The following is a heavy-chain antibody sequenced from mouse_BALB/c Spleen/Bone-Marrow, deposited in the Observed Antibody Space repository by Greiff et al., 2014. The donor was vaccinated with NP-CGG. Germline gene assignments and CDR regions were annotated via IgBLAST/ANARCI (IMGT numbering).Heavy chain of an antibody. V-gene: IGHV2-6-4*01. Sequence: VQGVESGPGLVAPSRNLSITCTVSGFSLSRYNIHWIRQPPGKGLEWLGMIWGGGGTDHNSALKSRLRISKDNSKSQIFLKINSLQIDDTAMYYCARKGGGYYVMDYWGQGTSVTVSS. CDR2: IWGGGGT. J-gene: IGHJ4*01. CDR1: GFSLSRYN. D-gene: IGHD1-1*02. CDR3: ARKGGGYYVMDY.